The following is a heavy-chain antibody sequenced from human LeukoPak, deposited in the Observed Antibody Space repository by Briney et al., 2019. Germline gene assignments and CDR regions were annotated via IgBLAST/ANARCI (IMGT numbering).Heavy chain of an antibody. CDR1: GFTFDDYA. D-gene: IGHD3-10*01. J-gene: IGHJ3*02. V-gene: IGHV3-9*01. CDR3: AKDLTYGSGSYDAFDI. CDR2: INWNSGSI. Sequence: GRSLRLSCAASGFTFDDYAMHWVRQAPGKGLKWVSGINWNSGSIGYADSVKGRFTISRDNAKNSLYLQMNSLRAEDTALYYCAKDLTYGSGSYDAFDIWGQGTMVTVSS.